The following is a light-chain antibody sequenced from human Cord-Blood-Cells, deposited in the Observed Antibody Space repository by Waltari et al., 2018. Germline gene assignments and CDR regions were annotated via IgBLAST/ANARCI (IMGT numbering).Light chain of an antibody. J-gene: IGKJ2*01. Sequence: QLTQSPSSRSASLGARVTLTCRASQSMSSYLNWYQQKPGKAPKLLIYAASSLQSGVPSRFSGSGSGTDFTLTISSLQPEDFATYYCQQSYSTPRTFGQGTKLEIK. CDR2: AAS. V-gene: IGKV1-39*01. CDR1: QSMSSY. CDR3: QQSYSTPRT.